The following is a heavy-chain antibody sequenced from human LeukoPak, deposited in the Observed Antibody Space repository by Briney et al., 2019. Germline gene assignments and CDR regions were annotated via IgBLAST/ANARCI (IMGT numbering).Heavy chain of an antibody. CDR1: GYTFTSYD. CDR3: ARGYYDSGGYSLVNDY. J-gene: IGHJ4*02. D-gene: IGHD3-22*01. CDR2: MNPNSGNT. V-gene: IGHV1-8*01. Sequence: ASVKVSCKASGYTFTSYDINWVRQATGQGLEWMGWMNPNSGNTGYAQEFQGRVTMTRNTPISTAYMELSSLRSEDTAVYYCARGYYDSGGYSLVNDYWGQGTLVTVSS.